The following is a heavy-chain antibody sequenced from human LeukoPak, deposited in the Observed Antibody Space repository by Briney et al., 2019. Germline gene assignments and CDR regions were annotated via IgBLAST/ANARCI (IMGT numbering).Heavy chain of an antibody. CDR1: GFTFSNYW. J-gene: IGHJ3*02. Sequence: GGSLRLSCAASGFTFSNYWMHWVRQAPGKGLVWVSRINTDGSSTNYADSVKGRFTISRDNAKNTLYLQMNSLRAEDRPVYYCARSYYYGSGAYAFDTWGQGTMVTVSS. CDR2: INTDGSST. D-gene: IGHD3-10*01. V-gene: IGHV3-74*01. CDR3: ARSYYYGSGAYAFDT.